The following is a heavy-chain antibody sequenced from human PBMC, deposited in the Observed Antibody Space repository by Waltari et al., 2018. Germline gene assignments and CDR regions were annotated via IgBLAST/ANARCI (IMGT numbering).Heavy chain of an antibody. D-gene: IGHD3-10*01. CDR3: AADLRRVTMVRGVYRDAFDI. V-gene: IGHV1-58*02. CDR2: IVVGSGNT. J-gene: IGHJ3*02. Sequence: QMQLVQSGPEVKKPGTSVKVSCTASGFTFTSSDMQWVRQARGQRPEWIGWIVVGSGNTNYAQKFQERVTITRDMSTSTAYMELSSLRSEDTAVYYCAADLRRVTMVRGVYRDAFDIWGQGTMVTVSS. CDR1: GFTFTSSD.